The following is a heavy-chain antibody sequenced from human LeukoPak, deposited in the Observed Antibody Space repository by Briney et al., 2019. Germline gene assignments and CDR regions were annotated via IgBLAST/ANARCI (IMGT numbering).Heavy chain of an antibody. CDR1: GFTFSSYS. J-gene: IGHJ6*03. CDR2: LSSSNSII. Sequence: GGSLRLSCAASGFTFSSYSMNWVRQAPGKGLEWVSYLSSSNSIIYYADSVKGRFTISRDNAKDSPYLQMNSLRDEDTAVYYCARDAPYDFWSGYQSGYMDVWGKGTTVTVSS. D-gene: IGHD3-3*01. V-gene: IGHV3-48*02. CDR3: ARDAPYDFWSGYQSGYMDV.